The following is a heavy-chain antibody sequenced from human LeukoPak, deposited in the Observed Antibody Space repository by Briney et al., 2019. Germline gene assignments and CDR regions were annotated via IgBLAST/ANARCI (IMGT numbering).Heavy chain of an antibody. CDR2: TNGDGSYA. D-gene: IGHD2/OR15-2a*01. J-gene: IGHJ4*02. V-gene: IGHV3-74*01. CDR1: GFTFGSYW. Sequence: GGSLRLSCAASGFTFGSYWIHWVRQAPGKGLMWVSHTNGDGSYAAYADSVKGRFTISRDNAKNTLYLQMNSLRAEDTAVYSCVRGLIGEYGTDYWGQGSPVTVSS. CDR3: VRGLIGEYGTDY.